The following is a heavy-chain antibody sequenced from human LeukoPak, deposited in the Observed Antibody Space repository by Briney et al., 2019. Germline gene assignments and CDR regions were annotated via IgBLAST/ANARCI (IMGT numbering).Heavy chain of an antibody. CDR2: IIPIFGTA. CDR3: ARAPVSSGGCSSTSCYYDY. V-gene: IGHV1-69*05. D-gene: IGHD2-2*01. CDR1: GGTFSSYA. Sequence: WASVKVSCKASGGTFSSYAISWVRQAPGQGLEWMGGIIPIFGTANYAQKLQGRVTITTDESTSTAHMELSSLRSEDTAVYYCARAPVSSGGCSSTSCYYDYWGQGTLVTVSS. J-gene: IGHJ4*02.